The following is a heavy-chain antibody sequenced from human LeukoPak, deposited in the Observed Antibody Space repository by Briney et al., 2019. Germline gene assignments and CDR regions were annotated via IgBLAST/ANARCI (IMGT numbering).Heavy chain of an antibody. Sequence: GGSLRLSCAASGFTFSSYAMSWVRQAPGKGLKWVSSISGSGGSTYYADSVKGRFTISRDNSKNTLYLQMNGLRAEDTAVYYCAKVDIVVVPAADLWGQGTLVTVSS. CDR1: GFTFSSYA. CDR2: ISGSGGST. CDR3: AKVDIVVVPAADL. D-gene: IGHD2-2*03. V-gene: IGHV3-23*01. J-gene: IGHJ5*02.